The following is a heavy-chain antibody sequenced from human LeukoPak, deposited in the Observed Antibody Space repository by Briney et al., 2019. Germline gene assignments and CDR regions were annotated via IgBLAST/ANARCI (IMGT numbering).Heavy chain of an antibody. CDR3: ARGRSREHSDGYCHFDN. V-gene: IGHV1-2*02. CDR1: GYAFSDYY. J-gene: IGHJ4*02. CDR2: VNPNSGDT. D-gene: IGHD2-21*01. Sequence: ASVKVSCKASGYAFSDYYIHWVRQAPGQGLEWMGWVNPNSGDTNLAQKFQGGVTMTRDTSINSAYIDLNSLRSDDTAVYYCARGRSREHSDGYCHFDNWGQGTLVTVSS.